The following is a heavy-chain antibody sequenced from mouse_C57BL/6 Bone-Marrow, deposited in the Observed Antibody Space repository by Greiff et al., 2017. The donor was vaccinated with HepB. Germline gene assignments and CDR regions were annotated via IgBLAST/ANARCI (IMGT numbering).Heavy chain of an antibody. J-gene: IGHJ2*01. CDR3: ANLLLRMYYFDY. Sequence: QVQLQQSGAELMKPGASVKLSCKATGYTFTGYWIEWVKQRPGHGLEWIGEILPGSGSTNYNEKFKSKATLTVDKSSSTAYMQLSSLTSEDSAVYYCANLLLRMYYFDYWGQGTTLTVSS. D-gene: IGHD1-1*01. V-gene: IGHV1-9*01. CDR2: ILPGSGST. CDR1: GYTFTGYW.